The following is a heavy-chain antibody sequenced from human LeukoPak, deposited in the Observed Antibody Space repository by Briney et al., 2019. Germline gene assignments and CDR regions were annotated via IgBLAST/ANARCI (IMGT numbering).Heavy chain of an antibody. CDR2: IRYDGSNK. CDR3: AKWLYSYGYG. D-gene: IGHD5-18*01. J-gene: IGHJ4*02. V-gene: IGHV3-30*02. Sequence: PGESLRLSCATSGFTFSSYGMHWVRQAPGKGLEWVAFIRYDGSNKYYADSVKGRFTISRDNSKNTLYLQMNSLRAEDTAVYYCAKWLYSYGYGWGQGTLVTVSS. CDR1: GFTFSSYG.